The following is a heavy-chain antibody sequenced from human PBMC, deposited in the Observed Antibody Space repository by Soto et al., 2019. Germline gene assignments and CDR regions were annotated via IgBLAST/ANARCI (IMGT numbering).Heavy chain of an antibody. J-gene: IGHJ4*02. Sequence: QVQLQESGPGLVKPSQTLSLTCTVSGGAISSGDYYWSWIRQHPGKGLEWIGYIYYSGSTHYSSSLKRLLTISVDTSKNQCPLKLTSVTAADTAVYYCATLSAVGSSGDYLDYWGQGTLVTVSS. CDR2: IYYSGST. CDR3: ATLSAVGSSGDYLDY. V-gene: IGHV4-31*01. D-gene: IGHD3-22*01. CDR1: GGAISSGDYY.